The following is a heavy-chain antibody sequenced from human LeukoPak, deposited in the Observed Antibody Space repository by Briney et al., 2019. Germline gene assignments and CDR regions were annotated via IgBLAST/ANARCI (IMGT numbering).Heavy chain of an antibody. V-gene: IGHV3-74*01. CDR2: INSDGSST. D-gene: IGHD6-13*01. Sequence: GGSLRLSCAASGFTFSSYWMHWVRQAPGKRLVWVSRINSDGSSTSYADSVKGRFTISRDNAKNTLYLQMNSLRAEDTAVYYCARDLVAGRTAFDIWGQGTMVTVSS. CDR1: GFTFSSYW. J-gene: IGHJ3*02. CDR3: ARDLVAGRTAFDI.